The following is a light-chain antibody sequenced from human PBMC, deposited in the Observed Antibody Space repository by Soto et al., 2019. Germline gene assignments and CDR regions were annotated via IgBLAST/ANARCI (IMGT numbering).Light chain of an antibody. CDR3: MQALQTPRT. J-gene: IGKJ1*01. CDR1: QSLLHGNGYNY. V-gene: IGKV2-28*01. CDR2: LGS. Sequence: DIVMTQSPLSLPVTPGEPASISCRSSQSLLHGNGYNYLDWYLQKPGQSPHLLIYLGSNRASGVPDRFSGSGSGTDFTLKISRVEAEDVGVYYCMQALQTPRTFGQGTKVEIK.